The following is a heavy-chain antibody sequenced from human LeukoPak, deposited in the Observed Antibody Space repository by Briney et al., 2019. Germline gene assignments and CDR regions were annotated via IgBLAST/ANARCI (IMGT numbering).Heavy chain of an antibody. CDR3: ARSSLAVYFDY. CDR2: VFTRGTT. V-gene: IGHV4-61*09. CDR1: GGSISSGSYY. Sequence: SQTLSLTCTVSGGSISSGSYYWNWTRQPAGKRLEWLGHVFTRGTTNYNASLEGRLTISLDTARNQFSLYLSSVTAADTAMYFCARSSLAVYFDYWGQGTLVTASS. J-gene: IGHJ4*02. D-gene: IGHD6-19*01.